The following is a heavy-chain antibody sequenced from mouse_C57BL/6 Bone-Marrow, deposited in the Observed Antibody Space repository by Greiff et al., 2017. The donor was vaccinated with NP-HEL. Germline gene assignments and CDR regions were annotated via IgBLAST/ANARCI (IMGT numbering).Heavy chain of an antibody. CDR2: INPNNGGT. J-gene: IGHJ2*01. V-gene: IGHV1-26*01. CDR1: GYTFTDYY. CDR3: AALTTVVPLY. D-gene: IGHD1-1*01. Sequence: EVQLQQSGPELVKPGASVKISCKASGYTFTDYYMNWVQQSHGKSLEWIGDINPNNGGTSYNQKFKGKATLTVDKSSSTAYMELRRLTSEDSAVYYCAALTTVVPLYWGQGTTLTVSS.